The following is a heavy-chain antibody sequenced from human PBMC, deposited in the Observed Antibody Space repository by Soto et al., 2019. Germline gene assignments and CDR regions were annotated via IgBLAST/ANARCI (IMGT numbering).Heavy chain of an antibody. CDR1: GGTFSSYA. CDR3: ASSPRGDHFDY. D-gene: IGHD6-25*01. Sequence: SVKVSCKASGGTFSSYAISWVRQAPEQGLEWMGGIIPIFGTANYAQKFQGRVTITADESTSTAYMELSSLRSEDTAVYYCASSPRGDHFDYWGQGTLVTVSS. J-gene: IGHJ4*02. CDR2: IIPIFGTA. V-gene: IGHV1-69*13.